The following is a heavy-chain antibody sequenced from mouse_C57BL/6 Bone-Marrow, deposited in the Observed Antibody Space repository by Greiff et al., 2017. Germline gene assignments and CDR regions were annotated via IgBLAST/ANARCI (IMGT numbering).Heavy chain of an antibody. Sequence: QVQLQESGAELARPGASVKLSCKASGYTFTSYGISWVKQRTGQGLEWIGEIYSRSGNTYYNEKFKGKAKQNVEKTSSTADMELSCLTSEDYEVYFCAGSSGPADWGQGTLVTVSA. D-gene: IGHD3-2*02. V-gene: IGHV1-81*01. J-gene: IGHJ3*01. CDR2: IYSRSGNT. CDR1: GYTFTSYG. CDR3: AGSSGPAD.